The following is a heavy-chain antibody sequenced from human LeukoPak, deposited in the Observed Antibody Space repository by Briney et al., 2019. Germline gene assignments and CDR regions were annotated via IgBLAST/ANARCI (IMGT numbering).Heavy chain of an antibody. CDR2: INHSGST. CDR1: GGSFSGYY. J-gene: IGHJ5*02. CDR3: ARRHDYYYGSGSHNNWFDP. V-gene: IGHV4-34*01. Sequence: SETLSLTCAVYGGSFSGYYWSWIRQPSGKGLEWIGEINHSGSTNYNPSLKSRVTISVDTSKNQFSLKLSSVTAADTAVYYCARRHDYYYGSGSHNNWFDPWGQGSLVTVSS. D-gene: IGHD3-10*01.